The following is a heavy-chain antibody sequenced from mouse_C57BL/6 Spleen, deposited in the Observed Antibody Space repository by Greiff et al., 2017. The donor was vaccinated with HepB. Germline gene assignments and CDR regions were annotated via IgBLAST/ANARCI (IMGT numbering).Heavy chain of an antibody. Sequence: DVHLVESGGDLVKPGGSLKLSCAASGFTFSSYGMSWVRQTPDNRLEWVATISSGGSYTYYPDSVKGRFTISRDNAKNTLYLQMSSLKSEDTAMYYCARQRSNPFAYWGQGTLVTVSA. CDR2: ISSGGSYT. D-gene: IGHD2-5*01. CDR1: GFTFSSYG. J-gene: IGHJ3*01. V-gene: IGHV5-6*01. CDR3: ARQRSNPFAY.